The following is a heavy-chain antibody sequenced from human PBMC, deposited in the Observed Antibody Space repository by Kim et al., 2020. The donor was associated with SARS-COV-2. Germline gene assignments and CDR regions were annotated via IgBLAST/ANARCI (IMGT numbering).Heavy chain of an antibody. CDR3: ARVEWGYSTSWFDYYYVMDV. D-gene: IGHD6-13*01. CDR1: GYTFTSYD. V-gene: IGHV1-8*01. J-gene: IGHJ6*02. CDR2: MNPNSGNT. Sequence: ASVKVSCKASGYTFTSYDINWVRQATGQGLELMGWMNPNSGNTGYAQKFQGRVTMTRNTSISTAYMELSSLRSEDTAVYYCARVEWGYSTSWFDYYYVMDVWGQGTTVTVSS.